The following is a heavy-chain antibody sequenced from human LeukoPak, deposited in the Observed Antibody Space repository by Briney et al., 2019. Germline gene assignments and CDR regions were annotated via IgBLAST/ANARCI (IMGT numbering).Heavy chain of an antibody. J-gene: IGHJ4*02. CDR1: GFTFSSCA. D-gene: IGHD6-19*01. CDR3: AKGSYSSGWYESDY. Sequence: GGSLRLSCAASGFTFSSCAMTWVRQAPGKGLEWVSGISGSGGSTYYADSVKGRFTISRDNSKNALYLQMNSLRAEDTAVYYCAKGSYSSGWYESDYWGQGTLVTVSS. CDR2: ISGSGGST. V-gene: IGHV3-23*01.